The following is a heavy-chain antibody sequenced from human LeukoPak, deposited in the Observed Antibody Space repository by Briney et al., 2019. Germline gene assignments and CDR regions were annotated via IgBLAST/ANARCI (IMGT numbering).Heavy chain of an antibody. J-gene: IGHJ6*03. Sequence: PGGSLRLSCAASGFTFSSYSMNWVRQAPGKGLVWVSRINSDGSSTSYADSVKGRFTISRDNAKNTLYLQMNSLRAEDTALYYCARVYELREEDYYYYYMDVWGKGTTVTVSS. V-gene: IGHV3-74*01. CDR1: GFTFSSYS. D-gene: IGHD5/OR15-5a*01. CDR2: INSDGSST. CDR3: ARVYELREEDYYYYYMDV.